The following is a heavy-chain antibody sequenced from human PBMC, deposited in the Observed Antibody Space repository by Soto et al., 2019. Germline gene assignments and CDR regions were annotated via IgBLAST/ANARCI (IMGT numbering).Heavy chain of an antibody. J-gene: IGHJ4*02. V-gene: IGHV3-30*18. CDR1: GFTFSSYG. D-gene: IGHD6-13*01. CDR3: AKGYSSSWTPYYFDY. Sequence: QVQLVESGGGVVQPGRSLRLSCAASGFTFSSYGMHWVRQAPGKGLEWVAVTSYDGSNKYYTDSVKGRFTISRDNSKNTLYLQMNSLRAEDTAVYYCAKGYSSSWTPYYFDYWGQGTLVTVSS. CDR2: TSYDGSNK.